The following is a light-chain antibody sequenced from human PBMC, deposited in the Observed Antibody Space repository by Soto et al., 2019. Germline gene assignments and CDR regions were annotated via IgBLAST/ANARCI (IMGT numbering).Light chain of an antibody. J-gene: IGKJ5*01. Sequence: EIVMTQSPATLSVSPGERATLSCRASQSVGTNLAWYQQKPGQAPRLLIYDASTRATGLQARFSGRVSGAEFTLTITSLRPEDFATYWCKQSYNTPVTFGQGTRLEIK. V-gene: IGKV3-15*01. CDR2: DAS. CDR3: KQSYNTPVT. CDR1: QSVGTN.